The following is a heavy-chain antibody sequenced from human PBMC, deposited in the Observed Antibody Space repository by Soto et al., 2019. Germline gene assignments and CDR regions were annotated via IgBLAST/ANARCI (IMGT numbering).Heavy chain of an antibody. Sequence: EVQLLESGGGLVQPGGSLRLSCAASGFTFSSYAMSWVRQAPGKGLELVSAISGSGGSTYYADSVKGRFTISRDNTKNTLYLQNNRLRSEDTAVYYCAKVLGPTVTTGGGGLDYWGQGTLVTVSS. CDR3: AKVLGPTVTTGGGGLDY. J-gene: IGHJ4*02. D-gene: IGHD4-17*01. CDR1: GFTFSSYA. CDR2: ISGSGGST. V-gene: IGHV3-23*01.